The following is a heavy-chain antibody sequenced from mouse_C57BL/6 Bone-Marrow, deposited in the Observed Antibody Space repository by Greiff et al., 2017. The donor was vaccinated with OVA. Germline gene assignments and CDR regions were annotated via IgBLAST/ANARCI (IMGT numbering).Heavy chain of an antibody. V-gene: IGHV1-72*01. CDR1: GYTFTSYW. J-gene: IGHJ2*01. CDR2: IDPNSGGT. CDR3: ARQGSSGSRFSRYYFDY. Sequence: QVQLQQPGAELVKPGASVKLSCKASGYTFTSYWMHWVKQRPGRGLEWIGRIDPNSGGTKYNEKFKSKATLTVDKPSSTAYMQLSSLTSEDSAVYYCARQGSSGSRFSRYYFDYWGQGTTLTVSS. D-gene: IGHD3-2*02.